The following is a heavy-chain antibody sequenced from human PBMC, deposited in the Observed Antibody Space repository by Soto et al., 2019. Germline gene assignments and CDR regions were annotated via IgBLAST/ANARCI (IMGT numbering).Heavy chain of an antibody. D-gene: IGHD3-22*01. CDR2: IYYSGST. V-gene: IGHV4-59*01. CDR1: GGSIRSYY. J-gene: IGHJ3*02. CDR3: ARVRPYYYDSSGPNRAFDI. Sequence: SETLSLTCTVSGGSIRSYYWSWIRQPPGKGLEWIGYIYYSGSTNYNPSLKSRVTISVDTSKNQFSLKLSSVTAADTAVYYCARVRPYYYDSSGPNRAFDIWGQGTMVTVS.